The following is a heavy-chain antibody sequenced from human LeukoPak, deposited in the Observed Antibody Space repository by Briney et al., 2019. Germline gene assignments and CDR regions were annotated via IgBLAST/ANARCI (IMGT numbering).Heavy chain of an antibody. J-gene: IGHJ4*02. Sequence: QPGGSLILSCAASGFTFSSYEMNWVRQAPGKGLEWVSYISSSAGTTYYADSVKGRFTISRDNAKNSLFLQMNSLRAEDTAVYFCARQQQQLWYDWGQGTLVTVSS. V-gene: IGHV3-48*03. CDR3: ARQQQQLWYD. CDR1: GFTFSSYE. CDR2: ISSSAGTT. D-gene: IGHD5-18*01.